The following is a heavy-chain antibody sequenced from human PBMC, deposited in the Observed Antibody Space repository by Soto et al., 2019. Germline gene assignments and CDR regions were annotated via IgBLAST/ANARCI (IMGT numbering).Heavy chain of an antibody. J-gene: IGHJ6*02. CDR1: GFSLSTSGVG. Sequence: QITLKESGPTLVKPTQTLTLTCTFSGFSLSTSGVGVGWIRQPPGKALEWLALIYWDDDKRYSPSLKSRLTLXKXXSKNQVVLTMTNMDPVDTATYYCAHSERVLAPMDVWGQGTTVTVSS. CDR3: AHSERVLAPMDV. CDR2: IYWDDDK. V-gene: IGHV2-5*02. D-gene: IGHD3-3*02.